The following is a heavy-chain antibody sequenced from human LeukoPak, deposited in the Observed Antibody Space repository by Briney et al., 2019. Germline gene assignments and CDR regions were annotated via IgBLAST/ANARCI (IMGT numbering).Heavy chain of an antibody. Sequence: ASVKVSCKASGGTFSSYAISWVRQAPGQGLEWMGGIIPIFDTPNYAQKFQGRVTIIADKSTSTAYMELSSLRSEDTAMYYCARGQYSSGWYGGYYYCYYMDVWGKGTTVTVSS. V-gene: IGHV1-69*06. CDR3: ARGQYSSGWYGGYYYCYYMDV. CDR1: GGTFSSYA. CDR2: IIPIFDTP. J-gene: IGHJ6*03. D-gene: IGHD6-19*01.